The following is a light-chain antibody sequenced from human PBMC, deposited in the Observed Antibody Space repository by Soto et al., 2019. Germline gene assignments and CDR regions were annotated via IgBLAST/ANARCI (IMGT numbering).Light chain of an antibody. Sequence: DVVMTQSPLSLLVTLGQPASISCRSSQSLVYSDGNTYLSWFQQRPGQSPRRLIYKVSDRDSGVPDRFSGSGSVTDFTLKISRVEAEDVGIYYCMQGTHWPWTFGQGTKVEIK. J-gene: IGKJ1*01. CDR2: KVS. CDR1: QSLVYSDGNTY. V-gene: IGKV2-30*01. CDR3: MQGTHWPWT.